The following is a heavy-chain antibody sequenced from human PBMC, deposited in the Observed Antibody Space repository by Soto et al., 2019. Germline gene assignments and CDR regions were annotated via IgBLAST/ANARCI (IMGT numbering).Heavy chain of an antibody. D-gene: IGHD6-19*01. Sequence: SETLSLTCTVSGGSISSYYWSWIRQPPGKGLEWIGYIYYSGSTNYNPSLKSRVTISVDTSKNQFSLKLSSVTAADTAVYYCARVPYSSGWYYFDYWGQGTLVTVSS. CDR3: ARVPYSSGWYYFDY. CDR1: GGSISSYY. V-gene: IGHV4-59*01. J-gene: IGHJ4*02. CDR2: IYYSGST.